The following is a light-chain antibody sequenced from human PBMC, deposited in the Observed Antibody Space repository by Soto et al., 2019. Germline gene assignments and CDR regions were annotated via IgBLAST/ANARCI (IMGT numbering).Light chain of an antibody. Sequence: EIVLTQSPATLSLSPGERATLSCRASQSVSSYLAWYQQEPGQAPRLLIYDASNRATGIPARFSGSGSGTDFTLTISSLEPEDFAVYYCQQRSNWPRTFGGGTK. J-gene: IGKJ4*01. CDR1: QSVSSY. CDR3: QQRSNWPRT. V-gene: IGKV3-11*01. CDR2: DAS.